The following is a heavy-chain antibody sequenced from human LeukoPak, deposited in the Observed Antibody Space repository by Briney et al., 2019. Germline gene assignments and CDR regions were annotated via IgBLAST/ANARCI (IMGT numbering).Heavy chain of an antibody. CDR2: INHSGST. D-gene: IGHD4-17*01. CDR1: GGSFSGYY. Sequence: PSETLSLTCAVYGGSFSGYYWSWIRQPPGKGLDWIGEINHSGSTNYNPSLKSRVTISVDTSKNQFSLKLSSVTAADTAVYYCARGLGYGDYVPNYWGQGTLVTVSS. V-gene: IGHV4-34*01. CDR3: ARGLGYGDYVPNY. J-gene: IGHJ4*02.